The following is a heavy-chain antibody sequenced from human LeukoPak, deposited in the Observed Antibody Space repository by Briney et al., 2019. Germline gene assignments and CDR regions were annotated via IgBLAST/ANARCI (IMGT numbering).Heavy chain of an antibody. Sequence: PGGSLRLSCAASGFTFSSYAMHWVRQAPGKGLEWVAVISYDGSNKYYADSVKGRFTISRDNSKNTLYLQMNSLRAEDTAVYYCARENSGYDPYYYYYGMDVWGQGTTVTVSS. D-gene: IGHD5-12*01. J-gene: IGHJ6*02. CDR3: ARENSGYDPYYYYYGMDV. CDR2: ISYDGSNK. V-gene: IGHV3-30-3*01. CDR1: GFTFSSYA.